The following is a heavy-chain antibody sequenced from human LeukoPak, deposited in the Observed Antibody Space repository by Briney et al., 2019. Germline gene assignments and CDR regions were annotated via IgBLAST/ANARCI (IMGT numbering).Heavy chain of an antibody. J-gene: IGHJ4*02. CDR3: ARKARADEFDY. Sequence: ASVKVSRKASGYTFTSYGISWVRQAPGQGLEWMGWISAYNGNTNYAQKLQGRVTMTTDTSASTAYMELSSLRSEDTAVYYCARKARADEFDYWGQGTLVTVSS. V-gene: IGHV1-18*01. CDR2: ISAYNGNT. CDR1: GYTFTSYG.